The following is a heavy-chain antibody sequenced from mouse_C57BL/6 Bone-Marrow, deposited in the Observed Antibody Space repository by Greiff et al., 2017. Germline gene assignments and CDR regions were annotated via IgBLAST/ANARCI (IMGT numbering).Heavy chain of an antibody. CDR2: ISYDGSN. V-gene: IGHV3-6*01. CDR1: GYSITSGYY. CDR3: ARIITTGNFDV. J-gene: IGHJ1*03. D-gene: IGHD1-1*01. Sequence: EVQLQESGPGLVKPSQSLSLTCSVTGYSITSGYYWNWIRQFPGNKLEWMGYISYDGSNNSNPSLKNRISITRDTSKNQFFLKLNSVTTEDTATYYCARIITTGNFDVWGTGTTVTVSS.